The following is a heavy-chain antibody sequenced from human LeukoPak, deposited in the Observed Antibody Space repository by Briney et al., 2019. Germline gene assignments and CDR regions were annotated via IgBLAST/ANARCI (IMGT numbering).Heavy chain of an antibody. V-gene: IGHV4-34*01. CDR2: INHSGST. D-gene: IGHD3-3*02. CDR3: ARGPRSLFGVVIHWFDP. J-gene: IGHJ5*02. CDR1: GGSFSGYY. Sequence: SETLSLTCAVYGGSFSGYYWSWIRQPPGKGLEWIGEINHSGSTNYNPSLKSRVTISVDTSKNQFSLKLSSVTAADTAVYYRARGPRSLFGVVIHWFDPWGQGTLVTVSS.